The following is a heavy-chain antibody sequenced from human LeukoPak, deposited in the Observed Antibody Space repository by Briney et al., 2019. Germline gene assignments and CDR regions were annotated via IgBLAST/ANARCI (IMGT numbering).Heavy chain of an antibody. D-gene: IGHD6-13*01. V-gene: IGHV1-18*04. CDR3: ARVGNLAAAGTLFDY. CDR2: ISAYNGNT. Sequence: ASVRVSCKASGYTFTGYYMHWVRQAPGQGLEWMGWISAYNGNTNYAQKLQGRVTMTTDTSTSTAYMELRSLRSDDTAVYYCARVGNLAAAGTLFDYWGQGTLVTVSS. J-gene: IGHJ4*02. CDR1: GYTFTGYY.